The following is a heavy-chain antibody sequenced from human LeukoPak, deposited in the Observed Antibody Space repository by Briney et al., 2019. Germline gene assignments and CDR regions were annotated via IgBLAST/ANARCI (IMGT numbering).Heavy chain of an antibody. CDR3: AKGLSGYPSSDAFDI. V-gene: IGHV3-30*02. CDR2: IRYDGSNK. Sequence: GGSLRLSCAASGFTFSSYGMHWVRQAPGKGLEWVAFIRYDGSNKYYADSVKGRFTISRDNSKNTLYLQMNSLRAEDTAVYYCAKGLSGYPSSDAFDIWGQRTMVTVSS. CDR1: GFTFSSYG. J-gene: IGHJ3*02. D-gene: IGHD3-22*01.